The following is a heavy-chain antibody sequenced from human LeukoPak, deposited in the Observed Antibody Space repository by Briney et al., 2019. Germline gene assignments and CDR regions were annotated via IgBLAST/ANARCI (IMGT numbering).Heavy chain of an antibody. J-gene: IGHJ4*02. Sequence: GGSLRLSCAASGFTFSSYWMSWVRQAPGKGLEWVANIKQDGSEKYYVDSVKGRFTISRDNAKNSLYLQMNSLGAEDTAVYYCAREGYSSGWYDPYYFDYWGQGTLVTVSS. V-gene: IGHV3-7*01. CDR1: GFTFSSYW. CDR3: AREGYSSGWYDPYYFDY. D-gene: IGHD6-19*01. CDR2: IKQDGSEK.